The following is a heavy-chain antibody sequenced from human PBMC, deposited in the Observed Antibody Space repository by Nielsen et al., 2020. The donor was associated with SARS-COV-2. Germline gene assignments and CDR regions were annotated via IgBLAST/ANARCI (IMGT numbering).Heavy chain of an antibody. J-gene: IGHJ4*02. CDR2: INPSGGST. V-gene: IGHV1-46*01. Sequence: ASVKVSCKASGYTFTSYYMHWVRQAPGQGLEWMGIINPSGGSTSYAQKFQGRVTMTRNTSISTAYMELSSLRSEDTAVYYCARARRNCSSTSCLGAYYFDYWGQGTLVTVSS. CDR1: GYTFTSYY. D-gene: IGHD2-2*01. CDR3: ARARRNCSSTSCLGAYYFDY.